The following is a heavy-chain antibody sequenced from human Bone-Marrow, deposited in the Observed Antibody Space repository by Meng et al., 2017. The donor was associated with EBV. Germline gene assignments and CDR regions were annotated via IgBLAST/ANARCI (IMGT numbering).Heavy chain of an antibody. V-gene: IGHV1-3*01. CDR1: GYTFRSYA. Sequence: QFQLVQSGAEVKKPGASVKVSCKASGYTFRSYAIHWVRQAPGQSLEWMGWIDVGNANTKYSQKFQDRVTITRETFASTVYMELSRLTSEDTAVYYCARRYYDVTGYYYFDFWGQGTLVTVSS. CDR3: ARRYYDVTGYYYFDF. D-gene: IGHD3-22*01. J-gene: IGHJ4*02. CDR2: IDVGNANT.